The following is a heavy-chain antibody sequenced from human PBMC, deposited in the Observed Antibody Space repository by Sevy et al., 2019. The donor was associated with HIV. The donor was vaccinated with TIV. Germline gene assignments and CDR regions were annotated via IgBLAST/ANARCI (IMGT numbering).Heavy chain of an antibody. CDR2: ISGSGGSP. CDR1: GFTFSSYA. D-gene: IGHD4-17*01. V-gene: IGHV3-23*01. CDR3: AKGGSWVTRPDWYFDL. Sequence: GGSLRLSCAASGFTFSSYAMSWVRQAPGKGLEWVSAISGSGGSPYYADSVKGRFTISRDNSKNTLYLQMNSLRAEDTAVYYCAKGGSWVTRPDWYFDLWGRGTLVTVSS. J-gene: IGHJ2*01.